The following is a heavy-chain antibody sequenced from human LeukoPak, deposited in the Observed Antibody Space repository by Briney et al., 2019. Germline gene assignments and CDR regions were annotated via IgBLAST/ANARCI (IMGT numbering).Heavy chain of an antibody. Sequence: PGGSLRLSCAASGFTFSGSGMHWVRQAPGKGLEWVAFIRNDGTNKYYAESVKGRFTISRDNSKNTLYLQMNSLRAEDTAVYYCAKGQPNKFDPWGQGTLVTVSS. V-gene: IGHV3-30*02. CDR3: AKGQPNKFDP. D-gene: IGHD1/OR15-1a*01. J-gene: IGHJ5*02. CDR1: GFTFSGSG. CDR2: IRNDGTNK.